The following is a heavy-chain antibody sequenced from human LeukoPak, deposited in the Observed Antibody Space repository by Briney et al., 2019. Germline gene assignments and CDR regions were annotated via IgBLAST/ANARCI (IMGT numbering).Heavy chain of an antibody. V-gene: IGHV3-66*04. CDR1: GFTVSSNY. J-gene: IGHJ4*02. CDR3: ARRGYGDYAPFDY. D-gene: IGHD4-17*01. CDR2: IYSGGNT. Sequence: GRSLRLSCAVSGFTVSSNYMTWVRQAPGEGLEWVSVIYSGGNTYYADSVKGRFTISRDNFKNTLYLQMNNLRAEDSAVYFCARRGYGDYAPFDYWGQGTLVSVSS.